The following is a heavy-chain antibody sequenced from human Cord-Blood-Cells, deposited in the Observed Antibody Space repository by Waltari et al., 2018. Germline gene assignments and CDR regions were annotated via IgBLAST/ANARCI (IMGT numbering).Heavy chain of an antibody. V-gene: IGHV4-34*01. CDR3: ARGCSGGSCYSAFDI. CDR2: NNHSGSN. D-gene: IGHD2-15*01. J-gene: IGHJ3*02. Sequence: QVQLQQWGAGLLKPSETLSLTCAVYGGSFSGHYWRGIRQPPGKGLERIGENNHSGSNNYNPSLKSRVTISVDTSKNQFSLKLSSVTAADTAVYYCARGCSGGSCYSAFDIWGQGTMVTVSS. CDR1: GGSFSGHY.